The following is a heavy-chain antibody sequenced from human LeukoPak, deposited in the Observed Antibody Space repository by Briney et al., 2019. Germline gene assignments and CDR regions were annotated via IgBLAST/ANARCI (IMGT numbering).Heavy chain of an antibody. CDR3: ARDPVRVGRPRYFDY. V-gene: IGHV3-21*06. CDR2: ISSTGNYI. J-gene: IGHJ4*02. D-gene: IGHD6-6*01. CDR1: GFTFSDYD. Sequence: PGGSLRLSCAVSGFTFSDYDMNWVRQAPGKGLEWVSSISSTGNYIYYAGSVMGRFTISRDNSKNSLSLQMNSLRAEDTAVYYCARDPVRVGRPRYFDYWGQGVLVTVSS.